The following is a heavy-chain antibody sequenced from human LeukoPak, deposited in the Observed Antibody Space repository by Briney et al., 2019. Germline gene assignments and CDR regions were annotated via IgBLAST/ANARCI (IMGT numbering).Heavy chain of an antibody. J-gene: IGHJ5*02. D-gene: IGHD6-13*01. CDR2: IYPGDSDT. V-gene: IGHV5-51*01. CDR1: GYSFTSYW. Sequence: GEALKISCKGSGYSFTSYWIGWVRQMPGKGLEWMGIIYPGDSDTRYSPSFQGQVTISADKYISTAYLQWSSLKASDTAMYYCARTHSSSWANWFDPWGQGTLVTVSS. CDR3: ARTHSSSWANWFDP.